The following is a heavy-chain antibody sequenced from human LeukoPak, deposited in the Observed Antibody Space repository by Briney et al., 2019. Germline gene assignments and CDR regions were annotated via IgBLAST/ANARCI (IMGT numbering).Heavy chain of an antibody. CDR3: AKRGVVIRVILVGFHKEAYYFDS. J-gene: IGHJ4*02. Sequence: GGSLRLSCAVSGLTLSNYGMSWVRQAPGKGLEWASGIRGSGGNTYHADSVKGRFTISRDNSKNTLYLQMNSLRAEDTAVYFCAKRGVVIRVILVGFHKEAYYFDSWGQGALVTVSS. CDR2: IRGSGGNT. CDR1: GLTLSNYG. D-gene: IGHD3-22*01. V-gene: IGHV3-23*01.